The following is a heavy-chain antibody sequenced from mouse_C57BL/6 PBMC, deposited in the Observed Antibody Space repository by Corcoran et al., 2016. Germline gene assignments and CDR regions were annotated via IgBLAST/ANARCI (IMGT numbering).Heavy chain of an antibody. J-gene: IGHJ2*01. Sequence: QIQLVQSGPELKKPGETVKISCKASGYTFTTYGMSWVKQAPGKGLKWMGWINTYSGVPTYADDFKGRFAFSLETSASTAYLQINNLKNEDTATYFCARWDYGSSGFDYWGQGTTLTVSS. D-gene: IGHD1-1*01. CDR2: INTYSGVP. CDR3: ARWDYGSSGFDY. CDR1: GYTFTTYG. V-gene: IGHV9-3*01.